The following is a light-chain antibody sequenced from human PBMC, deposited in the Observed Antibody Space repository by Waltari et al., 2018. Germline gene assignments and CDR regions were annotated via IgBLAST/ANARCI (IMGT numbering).Light chain of an antibody. V-gene: IGLV2-14*01. Sequence: QSALTQPASVSGSPGQSITISCTGTSSDVGGYNYVSWYQQYPGKVPKLMIYDVSKVPSGVSNRFSGSMSGNTASLTISGLQAEDEADYYCSSYTSSNTVIFGGETKLTVL. CDR2: DVS. CDR1: SSDVGGYNY. CDR3: SSYTSSNTVI. J-gene: IGLJ2*01.